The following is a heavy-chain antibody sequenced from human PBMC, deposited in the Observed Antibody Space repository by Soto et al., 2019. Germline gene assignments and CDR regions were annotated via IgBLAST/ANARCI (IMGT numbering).Heavy chain of an antibody. V-gene: IGHV3-74*01. Sequence: GGSLRLSCAASGFTFSSYWMHWVRQAPGKGLVWVSRINSDGSSTSYADSVKGRFTISRDNAKNTLYLQMNSLRAEDTAVYYCARDATYCSGGSCYDYWGQGTLVTVSS. D-gene: IGHD2-15*01. CDR3: ARDATYCSGGSCYDY. J-gene: IGHJ4*02. CDR2: INSDGSST. CDR1: GFTFSSYW.